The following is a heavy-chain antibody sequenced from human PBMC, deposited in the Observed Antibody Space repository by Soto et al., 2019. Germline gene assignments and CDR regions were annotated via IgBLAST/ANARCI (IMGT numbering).Heavy chain of an antibody. Sequence: QVQLVQSGAEVKKPGASVKVSCKASGYNFNSYTISWVRQAPGQGLEWMGRISAYNGNTNYAQKLQGRVTMTTDTATSTAYMELRSLRSADTAVYHCARVVGALGHWFDPWSQGTLVTVSS. D-gene: IGHD2-15*01. CDR1: GYNFNSYT. CDR3: ARVVGALGHWFDP. CDR2: ISAYNGNT. J-gene: IGHJ5*02. V-gene: IGHV1-18*01.